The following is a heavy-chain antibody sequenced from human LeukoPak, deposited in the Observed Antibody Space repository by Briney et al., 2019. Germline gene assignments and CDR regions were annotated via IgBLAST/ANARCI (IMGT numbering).Heavy chain of an antibody. CDR3: ARGDRQWLGIDY. CDR2: ISSSSSYI. CDR1: GFTFSSYE. Sequence: PGGSLRLSCAASGFTFSSYEMNWVRQAPGKGLEWVSSISSSSSYIYYADSVKGRFTISRDNAKNSLYLQMNSLRAEDTAVYYCARGDRQWLGIDYWGRGTLVTVSS. J-gene: IGHJ4*02. D-gene: IGHD6-19*01. V-gene: IGHV3-21*01.